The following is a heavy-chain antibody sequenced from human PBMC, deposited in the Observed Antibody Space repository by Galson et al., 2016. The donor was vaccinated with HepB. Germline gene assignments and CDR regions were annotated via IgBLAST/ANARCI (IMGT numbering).Heavy chain of an antibody. CDR1: GFTFSDNC. CDR2: ISTSGETM. D-gene: IGHD5-24*01. J-gene: IGHJ6*04. V-gene: IGHV3-11*01. CDR3: ARRGRWHYGLDV. Sequence: SLRLSCAASGFTFSDNCMTWIRQAPGKGLEWTSYISTSGETMYYADSVKGRFTISRDNANSSLYLHMNGLRVEDTAVYFCARRGRWHYGLDVWGKGTAVTVSS.